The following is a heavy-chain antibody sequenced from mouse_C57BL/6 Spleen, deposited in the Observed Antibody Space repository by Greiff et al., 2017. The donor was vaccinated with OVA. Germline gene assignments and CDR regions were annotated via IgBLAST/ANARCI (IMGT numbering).Heavy chain of an antibody. Sequence: EVQRVESGGGLVQPGGSLSLSCAASGFTFTDYYMSWVRQPPGKALEWLGFIRNKANGYTTEYSASVKGRFTISRDNSQSILYLQMNARRAEDSATYYCARSYDYDGGTWFAYWGQGTLVTVSA. D-gene: IGHD2-4*01. CDR2: IRNKANGYTT. V-gene: IGHV7-3*01. CDR1: GFTFTDYY. CDR3: ARSYDYDGGTWFAY. J-gene: IGHJ3*01.